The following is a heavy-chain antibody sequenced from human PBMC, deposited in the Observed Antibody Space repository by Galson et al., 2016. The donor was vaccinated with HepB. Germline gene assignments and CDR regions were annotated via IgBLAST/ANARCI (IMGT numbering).Heavy chain of an antibody. V-gene: IGHV3-21*01. CDR1: GFTFSNYA. D-gene: IGHD5-24*01. Sequence: SLRLSCAASGFTFSNYAMNWVRQAPGKGLEWVSSISSTIISIYYADSVKGRFTISRDNAKNSLNLEMNPLRAEDTAGYYCARDMAPGNNWDSFDYWGQGTLVAVSS. CDR3: ARDMAPGNNWDSFDY. J-gene: IGHJ4*02. CDR2: ISSTIISI.